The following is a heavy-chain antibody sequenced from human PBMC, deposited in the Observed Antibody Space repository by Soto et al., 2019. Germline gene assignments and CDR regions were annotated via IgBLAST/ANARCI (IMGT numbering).Heavy chain of an antibody. D-gene: IGHD1-1*01. V-gene: IGHV4-59*01. CDR3: ARAGRWNLGLDY. Sequence: GSTNYNPSLKSRVTISLDPSKNQFSLKVNSVTAADTAVYYCARAGRWNLGLDYWGRGAPVTVSS. CDR2: GST. J-gene: IGHJ4*02.